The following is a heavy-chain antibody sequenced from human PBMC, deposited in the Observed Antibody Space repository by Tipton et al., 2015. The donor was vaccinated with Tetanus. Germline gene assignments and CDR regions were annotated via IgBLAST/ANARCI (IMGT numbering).Heavy chain of an antibody. Sequence: TLSLTCTVSGVSMIDSCWNWIRQSAGKGLEWIGRIYSSGTTNYDPSLRGRVTMSIDTSKNRFSLKLDSVTAADTAIYYCARALKQGANWFDPWGQGTLVTVSS. CDR3: ARALKQGANWFDP. CDR2: IYSSGTT. J-gene: IGHJ5*02. CDR1: GVSMIDSC. V-gene: IGHV4-4*07. D-gene: IGHD3-16*01.